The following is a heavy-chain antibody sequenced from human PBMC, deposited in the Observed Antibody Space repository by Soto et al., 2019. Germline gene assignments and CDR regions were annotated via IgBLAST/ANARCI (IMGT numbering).Heavy chain of an antibody. CDR2: IKQDGSEK. J-gene: IGHJ2*01. CDR3: ARRATTSAGYFDL. V-gene: IGHV3-7*01. CDR1: GFTFSNYW. D-gene: IGHD1-26*01. Sequence: PGGSLRLSCAAPGFTFSNYWMSWVRQAPGKGLEWVANIKQDGSEKNYKDSVKGRLTISRDDAKNSLSLQMNSLRAEDTAAYYCARRATTSAGYFDLWGRGTLVTVSS.